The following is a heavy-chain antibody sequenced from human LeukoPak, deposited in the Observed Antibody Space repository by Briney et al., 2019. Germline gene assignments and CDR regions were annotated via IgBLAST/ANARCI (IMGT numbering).Heavy chain of an antibody. D-gene: IGHD3-22*01. V-gene: IGHV1-69*04. CDR2: IIPILGIA. Sequence: SVKVSCKASGGTFSSYAISWVRQAPGQGLEWMGRIIPILGIANYAQKFQGRVTITADKSTSTAYMELSSLRSEDTAVYYCARAPGHYYDSSGHYRMGYYYYGMDVWGQGTTVTVSS. CDR1: GGTFSSYA. J-gene: IGHJ6*02. CDR3: ARAPGHYYDSSGHYRMGYYYYGMDV.